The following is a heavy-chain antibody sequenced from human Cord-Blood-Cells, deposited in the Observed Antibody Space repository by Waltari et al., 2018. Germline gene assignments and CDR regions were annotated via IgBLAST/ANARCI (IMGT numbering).Heavy chain of an antibody. CDR2: IIPILGIA. CDR1: GGTFSSYA. D-gene: IGHD6-13*01. CDR3: ARDSSSWHAYYYYMDV. Sequence: QVQLVQSGAEVKKPGSSVKVSCKASGGTFSSYAISWVRQAPGQGLEWMGGIIPILGIAYYAQKFQGRVTITADKSTSTAYMELSSLRSEDTAVYYCARDSSSWHAYYYYMDVWGKGTTVIVSS. J-gene: IGHJ6*03. V-gene: IGHV1-69*10.